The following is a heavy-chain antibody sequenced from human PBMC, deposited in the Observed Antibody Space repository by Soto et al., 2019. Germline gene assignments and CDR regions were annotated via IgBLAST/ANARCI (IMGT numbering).Heavy chain of an antibody. V-gene: IGHV1-2*02. Sequence: ASVKVSCKASVYTFTGYYMHWVRQAPGQGLEWMGWINPNSGGTNYAQKFQGRVTMTRDTSISTAYMELSRLRSDDTAVYYCARDAARGYNWFDPWGQGTLVTVSS. J-gene: IGHJ5*02. CDR2: INPNSGGT. CDR1: VYTFTGYY. D-gene: IGHD6-6*01. CDR3: ARDAARGYNWFDP.